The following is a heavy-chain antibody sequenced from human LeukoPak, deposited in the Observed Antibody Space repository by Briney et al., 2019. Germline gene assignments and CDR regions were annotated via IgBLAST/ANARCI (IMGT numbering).Heavy chain of an antibody. Sequence: SETLSLTCTVSGGSISSYYWSWLRQPPGKGLEWIGYIYYSGSTNYNPSLKSRVTISVDTSKNQFSLKLSSVTAADTAVYYCATSTTVTTDYFDYWGQGTLVTVSS. CDR3: ATSTTVTTDYFDY. V-gene: IGHV4-59*08. D-gene: IGHD4-17*01. CDR1: GGSISSYY. J-gene: IGHJ4*02. CDR2: IYYSGST.